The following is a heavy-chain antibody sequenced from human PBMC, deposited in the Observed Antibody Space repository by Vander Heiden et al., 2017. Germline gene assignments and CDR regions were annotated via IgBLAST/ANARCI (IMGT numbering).Heavy chain of an antibody. V-gene: IGHV3-21*01. Sequence: EVQLVESGGGLVKPVGSLRLSCAASGFTFSSYSMNWLRQAPGKGLEWVSSISSSSSYIYYADSVKGRFTISRDNAKNSLYLQMNSLRAEDTAVYYCARDLWVRSYYYYYGMDVWGQGTTVTVSS. CDR2: ISSSSSYI. CDR3: ARDLWVRSYYYYYGMDV. D-gene: IGHD3-10*01. CDR1: GFTFSSYS. J-gene: IGHJ6*02.